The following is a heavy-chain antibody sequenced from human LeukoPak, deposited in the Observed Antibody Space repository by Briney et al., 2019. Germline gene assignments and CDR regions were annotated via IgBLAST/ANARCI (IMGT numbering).Heavy chain of an antibody. Sequence: SETLSLTCAVYGGSFSGYYWSWIRQPPGKGLEWIGEINHSGSTNYNPSLKSRVTISVDTSKNQFSLKLSSVTAADTAVYYCARDAYSSGWYSTHWFDPWGQGTLVTVSS. CDR2: INHSGST. CDR3: ARDAYSSGWYSTHWFDP. CDR1: GGSFSGYY. J-gene: IGHJ5*02. V-gene: IGHV4-34*01. D-gene: IGHD6-19*01.